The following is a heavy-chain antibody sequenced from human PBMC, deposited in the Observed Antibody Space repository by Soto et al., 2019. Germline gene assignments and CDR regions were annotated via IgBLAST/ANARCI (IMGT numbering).Heavy chain of an antibody. D-gene: IGHD6-19*01. Sequence: EVQLLESGGGLVQPGGSLRLSCAASGFTFSSYAMSWVRQAPGKGLEWVSAISGSGSSTYYADSVKGRFTISRDNSKNTLYLQMNSLRAEDTAVYYCAFPRALAENYYFDYWGQGTLVTVSS. CDR1: GFTFSSYA. V-gene: IGHV3-23*01. CDR3: AFPRALAENYYFDY. J-gene: IGHJ4*02. CDR2: ISGSGSST.